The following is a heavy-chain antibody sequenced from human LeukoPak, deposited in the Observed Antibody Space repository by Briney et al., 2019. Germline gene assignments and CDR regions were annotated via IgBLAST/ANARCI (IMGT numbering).Heavy chain of an antibody. J-gene: IGHJ4*02. CDR1: GYTFTGYY. Sequence: ASVKVSCKASGYTFTGYYMHWVRQAPGQGLEWMGWINPNSGGTNYAQKFQGRVTMTRDTSISTAHMELSRLRSDDTAVYYCAREAVRYCSSTSCYTSDYWGQGTLVTVSS. V-gene: IGHV1-2*02. CDR2: INPNSGGT. CDR3: AREAVRYCSSTSCYTSDY. D-gene: IGHD2-2*02.